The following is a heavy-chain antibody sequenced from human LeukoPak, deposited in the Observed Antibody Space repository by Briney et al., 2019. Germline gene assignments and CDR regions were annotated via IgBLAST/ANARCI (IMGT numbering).Heavy chain of an antibody. V-gene: IGHV3-48*04. J-gene: IGHJ4*02. D-gene: IGHD2-15*01. CDR1: GVTFSSYS. CDR2: ISSSSDTI. Sequence: QAGGSLRLSCAASGVTFSSYSMNWVRQAPGKGLEWLPYISSSSDTIYYADSVKGRFTISRDNAKNSLYLQMTSLRAEDTAVYYCARVGGSTGHFDYWGQGTLVTVSS. CDR3: ARVGGSTGHFDY.